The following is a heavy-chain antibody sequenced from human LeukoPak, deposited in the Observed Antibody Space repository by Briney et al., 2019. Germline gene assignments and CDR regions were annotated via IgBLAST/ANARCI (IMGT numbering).Heavy chain of an antibody. CDR2: IYSGGST. J-gene: IGHJ4*02. CDR1: GFTVSSNY. Sequence: GGSLRLSCAASGFTVSSNYMSWVRQAPGTGLEWVSVIYSGGSTYYADSVKGRFTISRDNSKNTLYLQMGSLRAEDTAIYYCARGTRIAMIDWGQGTLVTVSS. V-gene: IGHV3-53*01. D-gene: IGHD3-22*01. CDR3: ARGTRIAMID.